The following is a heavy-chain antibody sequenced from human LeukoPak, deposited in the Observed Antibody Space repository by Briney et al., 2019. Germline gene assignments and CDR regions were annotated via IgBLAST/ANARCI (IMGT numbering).Heavy chain of an antibody. J-gene: IGHJ3*02. CDR1: GFTFNTYT. Sequence: GGSLRLSCAASGFTFNTYTINWVRQAPGKGLEWASSIKGRFTISRDNAKNSLYLQMNSLRAEDTAVYYCARDQGVHCSGGSCTAFDIWGQGTMVTVSS. D-gene: IGHD2-15*01. V-gene: IGHV3-21*01. CDR2: I. CDR3: ARDQGVHCSGGSCTAFDI.